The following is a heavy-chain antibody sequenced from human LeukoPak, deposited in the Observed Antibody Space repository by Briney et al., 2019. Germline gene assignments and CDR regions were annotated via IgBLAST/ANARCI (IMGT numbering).Heavy chain of an antibody. CDR2: IIPIFGTA. Sequence: SSVKVSCXASGGTFSTYAISWVRQARGQGLEWMGRIIPIFGTANYAQKFQGRVTITTDESTSTAYMELSSLRSEDTAVYYCARDGYNYQGFDYWGQGTLVTVSS. CDR1: GGTFSTYA. J-gene: IGHJ4*02. CDR3: ARDGYNYQGFDY. D-gene: IGHD5-24*01. V-gene: IGHV1-69*05.